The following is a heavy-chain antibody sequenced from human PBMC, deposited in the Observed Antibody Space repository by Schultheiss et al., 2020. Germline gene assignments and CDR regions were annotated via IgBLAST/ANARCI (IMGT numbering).Heavy chain of an antibody. CDR2: IIPILGIA. J-gene: IGHJ4*02. CDR3: AAESRDFSGWPPGDY. D-gene: IGHD6-19*01. Sequence: SVKVSCKASGGTFSSYTISWVRQAPGQGLEWMGRIIPILGIANYAQKFQERVTITRDMSTSTAYMELSSLRSEDTAVYYCAAESRDFSGWPPGDYWGQGTLVTVSS. V-gene: IGHV1-69*02. CDR1: GGTFSSYT.